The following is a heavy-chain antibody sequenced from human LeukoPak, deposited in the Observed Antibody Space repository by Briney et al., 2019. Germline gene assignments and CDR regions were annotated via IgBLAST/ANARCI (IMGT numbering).Heavy chain of an antibody. CDR3: ASGIQWTGNNY. V-gene: IGHV4-34*10. Sequence: SETLSLTCAVYGGSFSGYYWSWIRQPPGKGLEWIGEINHSGSTNYNPSLNSRITMSLDTSNNLFSLRLTSATAADTAVYYCASGIQWTGNNYWGQGILVTVSS. J-gene: IGHJ4*02. CDR2: INHSGST. CDR1: GGSFSGYY. D-gene: IGHD3/OR15-3a*01.